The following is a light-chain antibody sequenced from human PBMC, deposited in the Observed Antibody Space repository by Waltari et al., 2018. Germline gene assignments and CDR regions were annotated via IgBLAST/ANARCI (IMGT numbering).Light chain of an antibody. V-gene: IGLV2-14*01. CDR1: SSDVGGYNY. CDR3: SSYTSSSTWV. J-gene: IGLJ3*02. Sequence: QSALTQPASVSGSPGPSITISCTGTSSDVGGYNYVSWYQQHPGKAPKLMIYDFSKRPSGVSNRFSGSKSGNTASLTISGLQAEDEADYYCSSYTSSSTWVFGGGTKLTVL. CDR2: DFS.